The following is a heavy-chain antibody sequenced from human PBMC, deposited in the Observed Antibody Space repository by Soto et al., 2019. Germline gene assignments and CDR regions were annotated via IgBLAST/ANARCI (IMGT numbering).Heavy chain of an antibody. V-gene: IGHV1-2*04. CDR3: ARERRVDTAMYYGMDV. D-gene: IGHD5-18*01. CDR1: GYTFTGYY. Sequence: GASVKVSCKASGYTFTGYYMHWVRQAPGQGLEWMGWINPNSGGTNYAQKFQGWVTMTRDTSISTAYMELSRLRSDDTAVYYCARERRVDTAMYYGMDVWGQGTTVTVSS. J-gene: IGHJ6*02. CDR2: INPNSGGT.